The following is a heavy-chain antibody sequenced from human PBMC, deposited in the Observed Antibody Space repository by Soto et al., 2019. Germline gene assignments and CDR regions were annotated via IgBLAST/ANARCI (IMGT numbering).Heavy chain of an antibody. CDR3: ARRAVVAVTGSLDNWLDP. J-gene: IGHJ5*02. V-gene: IGHV4-59*01. D-gene: IGHD2-21*01. CDR1: GDSITSYN. CDR2: VYSSGST. Sequence: SETLSLTCTVSGDSITSYNWSWLRQPPGKALEWIGYVYSSGSTNYNPSLKSRVTISVDTSRNQFSLKVNSVPAADTAMYYCARRAVVAVTGSLDNWLDPWGQGILVTVSS.